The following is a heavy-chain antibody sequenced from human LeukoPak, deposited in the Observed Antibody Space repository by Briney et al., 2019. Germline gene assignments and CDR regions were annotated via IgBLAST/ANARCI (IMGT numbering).Heavy chain of an antibody. Sequence: GGSLRLSCAASGFTLSSYSMNWVRQAPGQGLEWVSYISSSSRTIYYADSVKGRFTISRDNAKNSLYLQMNSLRAEDTAVYYCAGLFYGPSDYWGQGTLVTVSS. J-gene: IGHJ4*02. CDR1: GFTLSSYS. CDR2: ISSSSRTI. CDR3: AGLFYGPSDY. D-gene: IGHD3-10*01. V-gene: IGHV3-48*01.